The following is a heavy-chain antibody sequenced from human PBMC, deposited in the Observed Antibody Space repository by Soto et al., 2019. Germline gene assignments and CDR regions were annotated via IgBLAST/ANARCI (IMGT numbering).Heavy chain of an antibody. D-gene: IGHD2-15*01. CDR3: ARYCSGISCSTWVS. CDR2: IYPRDSET. Sequence: EVQLVQSGAEVKKPGESLQISCKTSGYSFPLYWIGWVRQMPGKGLEWMGSIYPRDSETRYSPSFQGQVAMSVDKSISTAYLQWSSLRASDTAMYYCARYCSGISCSTWVSWGQGTMVTVSS. CDR1: GYSFPLYW. J-gene: IGHJ3*01. V-gene: IGHV5-51*03.